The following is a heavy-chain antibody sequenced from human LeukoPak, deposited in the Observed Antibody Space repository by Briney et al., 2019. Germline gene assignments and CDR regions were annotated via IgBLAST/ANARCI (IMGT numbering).Heavy chain of an antibody. CDR1: GGSFSGYY. CDR2: INHSGST. J-gene: IGHJ6*03. Sequence: SETLSLTCAVYGGSFSGYYWSWIRQPPGKGLEWIGEINHSGSTNYNPSLKSRVTISVDTSKNQFSLKLSSVTAADTAVYYCARQADYSNRYYYYYYMDVWGKGTTVTVSS. V-gene: IGHV4-34*01. D-gene: IGHD4-11*01. CDR3: ARQADYSNRYYYYYYMDV.